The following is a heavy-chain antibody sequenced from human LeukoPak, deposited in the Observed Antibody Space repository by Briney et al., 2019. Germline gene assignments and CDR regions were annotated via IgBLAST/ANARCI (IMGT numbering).Heavy chain of an antibody. J-gene: IGHJ4*02. CDR3: AKQTWGYSYGF. CDR2: ISYDGSNK. Sequence: GRSLRLSCAASGFTFSSYGMHWVRQAPGKGLEWVAVISYDGSNKYYADSVKGRFTISRDNSKNTLYLQMNSLRVEDTAVYYCAKQTWGYSYGFWGQGTLVTVSS. V-gene: IGHV3-30*18. CDR1: GFTFSSYG. D-gene: IGHD5-18*01.